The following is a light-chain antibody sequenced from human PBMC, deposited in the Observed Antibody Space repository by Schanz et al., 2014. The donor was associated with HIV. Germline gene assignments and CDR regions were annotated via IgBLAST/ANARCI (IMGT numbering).Light chain of an antibody. J-gene: IGLJ1*01. CDR2: YDS. Sequence: SSELTQPPSVSVAPGKTAMITCGGNNIGSKSVHWYQQKPGQAPVLVIYYDSDRPSGIPERFSGSNSGNTATLTISRVEAGDEADYYCQVWDSSSDHRGVFGTGTKLTVL. V-gene: IGLV3-21*04. CDR1: NIGSKS. CDR3: QVWDSSSDHRGV.